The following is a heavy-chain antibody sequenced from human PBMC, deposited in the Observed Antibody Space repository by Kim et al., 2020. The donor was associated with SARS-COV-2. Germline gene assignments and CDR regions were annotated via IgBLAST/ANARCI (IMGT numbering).Heavy chain of an antibody. V-gene: IGHV3-48*02. Sequence: GGSLRLSCAASGFTFSSYSMNWVRQAPGKGLEWVSYISSSSSTIYYADSVKGRFTISRDNAKNSLYLQMNSLRDEDTAVYYCARDQYYYDSSGYYYFDYYGLDVWGQGTTVTVSS. CDR2: ISSSSSTI. J-gene: IGHJ6*02. CDR3: ARDQYYYDSSGYYYFDYYGLDV. CDR1: GFTFSSYS. D-gene: IGHD3-22*01.